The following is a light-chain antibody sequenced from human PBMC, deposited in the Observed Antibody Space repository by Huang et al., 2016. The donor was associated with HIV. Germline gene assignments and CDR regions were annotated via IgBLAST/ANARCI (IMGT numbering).Light chain of an antibody. V-gene: IGKV3-20*01. CDR2: GAS. Sequence: EVVLTQSPGTLSLSPGERATLSCRASQSVSSKQVAWYQQKPGQSPRLLIDGASARATGIPDRFLGSGSGTAFTLTISSLEPEDSAVYYCQQYGISAWTFGQGTKVEIK. CDR1: QSVSSKQ. CDR3: QQYGISAWT. J-gene: IGKJ1*01.